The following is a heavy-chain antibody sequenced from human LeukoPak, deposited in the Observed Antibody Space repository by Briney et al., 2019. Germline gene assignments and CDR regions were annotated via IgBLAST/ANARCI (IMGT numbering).Heavy chain of an antibody. J-gene: IGHJ5*02. Sequence: SETLSLTCAVYGGSFSGYYWSWIRQPPGKGLEWIGEINHSGSTNYNPSLKSRVTISVDTSKNQFSLKLSSVTAADTALYYCARDLTDNYCSSTSCKWGSNWFDPWGQGTLVTVSS. V-gene: IGHV4-34*01. D-gene: IGHD2-2*01. CDR1: GGSFSGYY. CDR2: INHSGST. CDR3: ARDLTDNYCSSTSCKWGSNWFDP.